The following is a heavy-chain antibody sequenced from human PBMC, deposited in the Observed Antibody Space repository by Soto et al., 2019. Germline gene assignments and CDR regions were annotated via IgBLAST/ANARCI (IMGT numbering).Heavy chain of an antibody. J-gene: IGHJ3*02. V-gene: IGHV1-8*01. CDR3: ARDPPGIKTYEAFDI. D-gene: IGHD1-20*01. CDR2: MSPNTGTI. Sequence: ASVKVSCKASGYTFTSYDINWVRQATGQGPEWMGWMSPNTGTIVYAQKFQGRVTMTRNTSTSTAYMTLSSLRSEDTAVYYCARDPPGIKTYEAFDIWGQGTTVTVS. CDR1: GYTFTSYD.